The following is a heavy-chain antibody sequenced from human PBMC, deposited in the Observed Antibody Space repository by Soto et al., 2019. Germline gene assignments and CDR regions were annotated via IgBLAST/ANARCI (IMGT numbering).Heavy chain of an antibody. D-gene: IGHD1-26*01. CDR3: ARGGGCDGSYANWFDP. CDR2: ISAYNGNT. CDR1: GYTFTSYG. V-gene: IGHV1-18*01. Sequence: ASVKVSCKASGYTFTSYGISWVRQAPGQGLEWMGWISAYNGNTNYAQKLQGRVTMTTDTSTSTAYMELRSLRSDDTAVYYWARGGGCDGSYANWFDPWGQGTLVTVSS. J-gene: IGHJ5*02.